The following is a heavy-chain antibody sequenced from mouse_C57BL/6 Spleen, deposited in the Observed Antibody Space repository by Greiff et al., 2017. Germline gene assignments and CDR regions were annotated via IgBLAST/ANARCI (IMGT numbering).Heavy chain of an antibody. V-gene: IGHV10-1*01. J-gene: IGHJ3*01. CDR2: IRSKSNNYAT. Sequence: EVHLVESGGGLVQPKGSLKLSCAASGFSFNTYAMNWVRQAPGKGLEWVARIRSKSNNYATYYADSVKDRFTISRDDSEGMLYLQMNNLRTEDTAMYYCVRHKWFAYWGQGTLVTVSA. CDR1: GFSFNTYA. CDR3: VRHKWFAY.